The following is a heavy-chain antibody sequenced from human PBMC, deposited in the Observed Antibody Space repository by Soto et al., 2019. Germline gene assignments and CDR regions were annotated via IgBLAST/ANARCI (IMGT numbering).Heavy chain of an antibody. V-gene: IGHV4-59*01. D-gene: IGHD3-22*01. CDR2: IYYSGST. Sequence: SETLSLTCTVSGGSISSYYWSWIRQPPGKGLEWIGYIYYSGSTNYNPSLKSRVTISVDTSKNQFSLKLSSVTAADTAVYYCARENDSSGYYIDYWGQGTLVTVSS. J-gene: IGHJ4*02. CDR1: GGSISSYY. CDR3: ARENDSSGYYIDY.